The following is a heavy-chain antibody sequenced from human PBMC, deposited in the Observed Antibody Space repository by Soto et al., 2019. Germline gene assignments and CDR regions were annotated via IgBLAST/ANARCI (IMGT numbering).Heavy chain of an antibody. D-gene: IGHD6-6*01. V-gene: IGHV1-3*04. J-gene: IGHJ4*02. Sequence: ASVKVSCKASGYTFTTYPIHWMRQAPGQRLEWMGWINTVTANTKYSQNFQGRVSITRDTSASTGYIELSSLRSEDTALHFCATNLGSTSFPAPLWGQGTLVTVSS. CDR2: INTVTANT. CDR1: GYTFTTYP. CDR3: ATNLGSTSFPAPL.